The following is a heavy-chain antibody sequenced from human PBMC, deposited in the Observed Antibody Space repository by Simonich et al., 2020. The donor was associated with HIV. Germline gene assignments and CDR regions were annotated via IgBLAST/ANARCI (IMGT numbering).Heavy chain of an antibody. CDR1: GGSFSGYY. Sequence: QVHLQQWGAGLLKPSETLSLTCAVYGGSFSGYYWTWIRQPPGKGLEWIGEINHSGSNDYNPSIKSRVTISVDTTKNQFSLKLSSVTAADTAVYYCARRTGYDLDYWGQGTLVTVSS. CDR3: ARRTGYDLDY. V-gene: IGHV4-34*01. D-gene: IGHD5-12*01. CDR2: INHSGSN. J-gene: IGHJ4*02.